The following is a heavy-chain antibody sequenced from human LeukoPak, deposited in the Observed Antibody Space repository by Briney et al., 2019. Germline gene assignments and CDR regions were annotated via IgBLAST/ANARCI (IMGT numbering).Heavy chain of an antibody. J-gene: IGHJ4*01. V-gene: IGHV4-59*01. CDR3: ARGRGDTLPFDL. CDR2: IHNSGST. Sequence: SETLPLTCTVSGDSIRSYYWSWIRQPPAKRLEWIGYIHNSGSTNSHPSLKSRVTISIDTSKIHFSLKLSSVTTADTAVYYCARGRGDTLPFDLWGHGTLVTVSS. CDR1: GDSIRSYY. D-gene: IGHD5-18*01.